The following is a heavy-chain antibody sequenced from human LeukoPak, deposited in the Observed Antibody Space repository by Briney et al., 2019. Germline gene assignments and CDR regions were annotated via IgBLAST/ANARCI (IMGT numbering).Heavy chain of an antibody. CDR2: IYYSGST. CDR1: GGSISSSSYY. J-gene: IGHJ4*02. V-gene: IGHV4-39*01. D-gene: IGHD3-22*01. CDR3: ATYYYDSSGYQQYYFDY. Sequence: PSETLSLTCTVSGGSISSSSYYWGWIRQPPGKGLEWIGSIYYSGSTYYNPSLKSRVTISVDTYKNQFSLKLSSVTAADTAVYYCATYYYDSSGYQQYYFDYWGQGTLVTVSS.